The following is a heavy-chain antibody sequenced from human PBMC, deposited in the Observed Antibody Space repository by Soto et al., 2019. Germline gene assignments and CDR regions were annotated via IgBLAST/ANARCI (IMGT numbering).Heavy chain of an antibody. CDR2: INHSGST. J-gene: IGHJ4*02. V-gene: IGHV4-34*01. CDR3: ARLYPPLRGSSWLDY. CDR1: VGSFSGYY. D-gene: IGHD6-13*01. Sequence: SETLSLTCAVYVGSFSGYYWSWIRQPPGKGLEWIGEINHSGSTNYNPSLKSRVTISVDTSKNQFSLKLSSVTAADTAVYYCARLYPPLRGSSWLDYWGQGTLVTVSS.